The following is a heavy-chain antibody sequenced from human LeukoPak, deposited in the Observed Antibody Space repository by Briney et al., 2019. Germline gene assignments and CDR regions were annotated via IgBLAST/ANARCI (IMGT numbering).Heavy chain of an antibody. V-gene: IGHV1-69*04. CDR1: GDTFSNYA. CDR3: AREIAVAGTPPDY. J-gene: IGHJ4*02. CDR2: IIPILGIV. Sequence: ASVKVSCKASGDTFSNYAISWVRQAPGQGLEWMGRIIPILGIVNYAQKFQGRVTITADKSTSTAYMELSSLRSEDTAVYYCAREIAVAGTPPDYWGQGTLVTVSS. D-gene: IGHD6-19*01.